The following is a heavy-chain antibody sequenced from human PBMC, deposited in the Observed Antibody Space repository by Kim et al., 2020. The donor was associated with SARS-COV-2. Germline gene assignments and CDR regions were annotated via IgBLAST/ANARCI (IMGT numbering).Heavy chain of an antibody. V-gene: IGHV3-23*01. D-gene: IGHD2-15*01. CDR3: AKGFSGGKVFDY. J-gene: IGHJ4*02. Sequence: YIAAPVEGRITIARDHTKNTLYMHMNSLRAEDTAVYYCAKGFSGGKVFDYWGQGTLVTVSS.